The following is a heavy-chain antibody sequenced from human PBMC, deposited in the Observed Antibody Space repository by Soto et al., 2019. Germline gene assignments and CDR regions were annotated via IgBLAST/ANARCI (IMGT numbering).Heavy chain of an antibody. Sequence: QVQLVESGGGVVQPGRSLRLSCAASGFTFSSYGMHWVRQAPGKGLEWMAVISHDGTKKYYVDSMKGRFTISRDNSKNTLYLQMNSLRAQDTALYSCAKGSDASGYYQLDYWGQGTLVTVSS. V-gene: IGHV3-30*18. D-gene: IGHD3-22*01. J-gene: IGHJ4*02. CDR2: ISHDGTKK. CDR1: GFTFSSYG. CDR3: AKGSDASGYYQLDY.